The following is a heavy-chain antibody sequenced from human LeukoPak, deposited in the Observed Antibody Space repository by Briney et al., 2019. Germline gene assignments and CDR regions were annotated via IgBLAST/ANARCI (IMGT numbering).Heavy chain of an antibody. CDR3: ARDSGGYETKDYYYYGMDV. Sequence: PSETLSLTCTVSGASISSSSYYWGWIRQPPGKGLEWIGSIYYSGSTYYNPSLKSRVTISVDTSKNQFSLKLSSVTAADTAVYYCARDSGGYETKDYYYYGMDVWGQGTTVTVSS. V-gene: IGHV4-39*07. CDR1: GASISSSSYY. D-gene: IGHD5-12*01. CDR2: IYYSGST. J-gene: IGHJ6*02.